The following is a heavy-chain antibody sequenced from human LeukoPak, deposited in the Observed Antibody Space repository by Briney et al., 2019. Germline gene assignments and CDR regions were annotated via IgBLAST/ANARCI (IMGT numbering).Heavy chain of an antibody. J-gene: IGHJ4*02. Sequence: PSETLSLTCTVSGGSISSYYWSWIRQPPGKGLEWIGYIYYSGSTNYNPSLKSRVTISVDTSKNQFSLKLSSVTAADTAVYYCARRGSGETAATFDYWGQGTLVTVSS. V-gene: IGHV4-59*01. CDR3: ARRGSGETAATFDY. CDR1: GGSISSYY. D-gene: IGHD6-13*01. CDR2: IYYSGST.